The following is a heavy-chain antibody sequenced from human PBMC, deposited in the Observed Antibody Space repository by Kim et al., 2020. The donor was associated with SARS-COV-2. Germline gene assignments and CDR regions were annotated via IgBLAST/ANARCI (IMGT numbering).Heavy chain of an antibody. CDR2: ISAYNGNT. Sequence: ASVKVSCKASGYTFTSYGISWVRQAPGQGLEWMGWISAYNGNTNYAQKLQGRVTMTTDTSTSTAYMELRSLRSDDTAVYYCARDSLVRGATHWFDPWGQGTLVTVSS. CDR3: ARDSLVRGATHWFDP. J-gene: IGHJ5*02. D-gene: IGHD3-10*01. V-gene: IGHV1-18*01. CDR1: GYTFTSYG.